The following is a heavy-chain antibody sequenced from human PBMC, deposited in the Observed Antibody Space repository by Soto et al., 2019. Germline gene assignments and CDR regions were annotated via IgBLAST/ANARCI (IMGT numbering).Heavy chain of an antibody. CDR1: GFTFSSYW. D-gene: IGHD2-15*01. CDR2: LNQDESRK. CDR3: ATKVAIGGIEFVDY. J-gene: IGHJ4*02. Sequence: EVQLVESGGGLVQTGGSLRLSCVASGFTFSSYWMNWVRQAPGEGLEWVAKLNQDESRKYYSDSVKGRFAISRDNARNALYLQMNSLRVEDAAVYYCATKVAIGGIEFVDYWGQGILVTVSS. V-gene: IGHV3-7*01.